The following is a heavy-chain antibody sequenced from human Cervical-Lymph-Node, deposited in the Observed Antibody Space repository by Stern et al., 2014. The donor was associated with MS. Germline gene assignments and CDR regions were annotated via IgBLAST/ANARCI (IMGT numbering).Heavy chain of an antibody. CDR1: GFNFRTSS. D-gene: IGHD5-24*01. J-gene: IGHJ5*02. CDR2: ISKRGDTI. V-gene: IGHV3-21*01. CDR3: ASTDGWFDR. Sequence: VQLVESGGGLVTPGGSLRLSCAASGFNFRTSSMNWVRQAPGKGLEWVSFISKRGDTIKYADTVKGRFTISRDNAKNSLYLQLNSLRVEDTAVYFCASTDGWFDRWGQGTLVTVSS.